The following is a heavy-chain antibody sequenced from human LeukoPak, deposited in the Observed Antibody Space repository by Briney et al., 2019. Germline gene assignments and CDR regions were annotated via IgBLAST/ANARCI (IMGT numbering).Heavy chain of an antibody. J-gene: IGHJ5*02. Sequence: SRTLSLTCAISGDSVSSNSAAWNWIRQSPSRGLEWLGRTYYRSKWYNDYAVSVKSRITINPDTSKNQFSLQLNSVTPEDTAVYYCARGRDVVVPAAIDWFDPWGQGTLVTVSS. CDR1: GDSVSSNSAA. CDR3: ARGRDVVVPAAIDWFDP. D-gene: IGHD2-2*02. CDR2: TYYRSKWYN. V-gene: IGHV6-1*01.